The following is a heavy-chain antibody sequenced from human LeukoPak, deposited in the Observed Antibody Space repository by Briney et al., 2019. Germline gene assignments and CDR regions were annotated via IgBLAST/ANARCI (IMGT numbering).Heavy chain of an antibody. D-gene: IGHD6-19*01. CDR1: GGSFSGYY. Sequence: SETLSLTCAVYGGSFSGYYWSWIRQPPGKGLEWIGEINHSGSTNYNPSLKSRVTISVDTSKNQFSLKLSSVTAADTAVYYCARVWSYSSGGGYNWFDPWGQGTLVTVSS. V-gene: IGHV4-34*01. CDR2: INHSGST. CDR3: ARVWSYSSGGGYNWFDP. J-gene: IGHJ5*02.